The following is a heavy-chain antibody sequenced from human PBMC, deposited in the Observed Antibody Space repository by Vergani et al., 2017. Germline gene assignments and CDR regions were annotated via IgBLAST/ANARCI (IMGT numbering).Heavy chain of an antibody. J-gene: IGHJ4*02. CDR2: MDYSGST. CDR3: ASKRGACRAAYCHSYDF. Sequence: QVQLQESGPGLVKPSETLSLPCTVSGDSVISTDYHLGWIRHPPGKGLEWIGSMDYSGSTSYNPSLESRISISFETPKNQFSLRLTSVTAADTAVYYCASKRGACRAAYCHSYDFWGPGTLVGVSS. D-gene: IGHD2-15*01. CDR1: GDSVISTDYH. V-gene: IGHV4-39*01.